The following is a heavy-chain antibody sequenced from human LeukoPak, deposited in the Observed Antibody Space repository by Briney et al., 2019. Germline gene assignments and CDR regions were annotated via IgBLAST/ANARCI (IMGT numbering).Heavy chain of an antibody. Sequence: GASVKVSCKASGGTFSSYAISWVRQAPGQGLEWMGRIIPILGIANYAQKFQGRVTITADKSTSTAYMELSSLRSEDTAVYYCARDRLLRYFDWLLHPLDYWGQGTLVSVSS. V-gene: IGHV1-69*04. CDR2: IIPILGIA. CDR3: ARDRLLRYFDWLLHPLDY. D-gene: IGHD3-9*01. J-gene: IGHJ4*02. CDR1: GGTFSSYA.